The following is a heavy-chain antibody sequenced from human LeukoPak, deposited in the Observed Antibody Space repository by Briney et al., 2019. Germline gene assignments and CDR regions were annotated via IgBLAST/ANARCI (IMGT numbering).Heavy chain of an antibody. CDR3: ARGSMILQRRDVFDI. CDR2: ISTTSSHI. V-gene: IGHV3-21*01. Sequence: GGSLRLSCAASGFTFSSYSMNWVRQAPGKGLEWISSISTTSSHIYYADSVRGRFTISRDNTKNSLYLQVNSLRAEDTAVFYCARGSMILQRRDVFDIWGQGTTVTVSS. J-gene: IGHJ3*02. D-gene: IGHD4-11*01. CDR1: GFTFSSYS.